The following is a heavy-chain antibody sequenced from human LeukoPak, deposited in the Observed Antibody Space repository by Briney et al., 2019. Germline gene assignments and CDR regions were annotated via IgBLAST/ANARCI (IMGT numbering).Heavy chain of an antibody. J-gene: IGHJ4*02. CDR1: GGSISSSAYY. CDR2: IYYSGST. D-gene: IGHD3-22*01. CDR3: ASNYFDSSGSQEIDY. V-gene: IGHV4-39*01. Sequence: SETLSLTCTVSGGSISSSAYYWVWIRQPPGKGLEYIGSIYYSGSTYYNPSLKSRVTISIDPSKKQFSLKLGSVTAADTAVYYCASNYFDSSGSQEIDYWGQGTLVTVSS.